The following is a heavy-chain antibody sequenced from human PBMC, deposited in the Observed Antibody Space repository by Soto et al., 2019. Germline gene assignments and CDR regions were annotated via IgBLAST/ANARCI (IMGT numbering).Heavy chain of an antibody. CDR3: AKLWGYYFES. CDR2: IYTRGTT. J-gene: IGHJ4*02. V-gene: IGHV3-53*01. CDR1: GFSVNNNY. D-gene: IGHD2-21*01. Sequence: PGGSLRLSCSASGFSVNNNYMTWVRQAPGRRPEWVAVIYTRGTTHYADFATGRFTFSRDNSKNTLYLQMDSLRPEATAVYYCAKLWGYYFESWGPGTLVTVSS.